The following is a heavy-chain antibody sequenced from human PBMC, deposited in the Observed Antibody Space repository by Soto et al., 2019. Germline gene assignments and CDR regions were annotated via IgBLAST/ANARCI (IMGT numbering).Heavy chain of an antibody. V-gene: IGHV3-7*01. J-gene: IGHJ4*02. CDR2: INQDESEK. Sequence: PGGSLRLSCAASGFIFSYYWMTWVRQAPGKGLEWVAIINQDESEKYYVDSVKGRFTISRDNTKNSLYMQMNSLRAEDTDVYYCVAAMGNFDQWGQGALVTVSS. D-gene: IGHD5-18*01. CDR1: GFIFSYYW. CDR3: VAAMGNFDQ.